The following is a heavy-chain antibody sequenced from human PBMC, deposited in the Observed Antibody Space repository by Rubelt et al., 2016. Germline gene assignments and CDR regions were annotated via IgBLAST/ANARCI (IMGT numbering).Heavy chain of an antibody. CDR2: ISGSGGST. V-gene: IGHV3-23*01. Sequence: LVQPGGSLRLSCAASGFTFSSYAMSWVRQAPGKGLEWVSAISGSGGSTYYADSVKGRFTISRDNSKNTLYLQMNSLRAEDTAVYYWSASAPTLFPLVSCENAPADTSSVAVGCLARDV. CDR1: GFTFSSYA. CDR3: SASAPTLFPLVSCENAPADTSSVAVGCLARDV. J-gene: IGHJ6*01. D-gene: IGHD6-25*01.